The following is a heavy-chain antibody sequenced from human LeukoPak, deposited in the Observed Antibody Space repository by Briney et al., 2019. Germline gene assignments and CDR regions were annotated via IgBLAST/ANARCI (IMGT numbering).Heavy chain of an antibody. CDR1: GYTFTSYG. V-gene: IGHV1-18*01. D-gene: IGHD6-19*01. Sequence: GASVKVSCKASGYTFTSYGISRVRQAPGQGLERMGWISAYNGNTNYAQKLQGRVTMTTDTSTSTAYMELRSLRSDDTAVYYCALYSSGWPDYWGQGTLVTVSS. J-gene: IGHJ4*02. CDR2: ISAYNGNT. CDR3: ALYSSGWPDY.